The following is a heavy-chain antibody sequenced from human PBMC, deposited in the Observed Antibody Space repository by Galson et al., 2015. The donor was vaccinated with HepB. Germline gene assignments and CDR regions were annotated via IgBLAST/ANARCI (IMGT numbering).Heavy chain of an antibody. D-gene: IGHD1-26*01. Sequence: SLRLSCAASGFTFRSYGMHWVRQAPGKGLEWITVISYDGSIKYYADSVKGRFTISRDNPKNTLFLQMNSLRPEDTAMYYCTKDQTVGGWEATPHDSCGQGTLVTVSS. CDR1: GFTFRSYG. V-gene: IGHV3-30*18. CDR2: ISYDGSIK. CDR3: TKDQTVGGWEATPHDS. J-gene: IGHJ1*01.